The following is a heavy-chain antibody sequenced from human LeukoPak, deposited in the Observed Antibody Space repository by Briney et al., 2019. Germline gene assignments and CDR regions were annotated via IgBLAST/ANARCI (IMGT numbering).Heavy chain of an antibody. CDR2: INHSGST. V-gene: IGHV4-34*01. J-gene: IGHJ4*02. Sequence: PSQTLSLTCAVYGGSFSGYYWSWIRQPPAKGLEWMGEINHSGSTNYNPSLKSRVTISVDTSKNQFSLKLSSVTAADTAVYYCARAVAVAGTSFDYWGQGTLVTVSS. CDR1: GGSFSGYY. CDR3: ARAVAVAGTSFDY. D-gene: IGHD6-19*01.